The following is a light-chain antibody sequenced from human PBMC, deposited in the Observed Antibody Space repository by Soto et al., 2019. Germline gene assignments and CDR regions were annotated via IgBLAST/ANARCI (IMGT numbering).Light chain of an antibody. V-gene: IGLV2-14*03. Sequence: QSALTQPASVSGSPGQSSTISCTGTSSDVGGYNFVSWYQHHPGKAPKLIMYDVSNRPSGVSNRFSGSKSGNTASLTISGLQAEDEADYYCRSYTPSSTPFVFGTGTKVTVL. CDR1: SSDVGGYNF. CDR3: RSYTPSSTPFV. J-gene: IGLJ1*01. CDR2: DVS.